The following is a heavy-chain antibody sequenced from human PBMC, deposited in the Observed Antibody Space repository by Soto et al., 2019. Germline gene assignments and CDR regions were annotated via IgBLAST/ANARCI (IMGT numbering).Heavy chain of an antibody. CDR3: ARGEIPGTDPYYYYYGMDV. V-gene: IGHV1-69*01. J-gene: IGHJ6*02. CDR1: GGTFSSYA. D-gene: IGHD2-2*01. Sequence: QVQLVQSGAEVKKPGSSVKVSCKASGGTFSSYAISWVRQAPGQGLEWMGGIIPIFGTANYAQKFQGRVTITADESTSTAYMELSSLRSEDTAVYYCARGEIPGTDPYYYYYGMDVWGQGTTVTVSS. CDR2: IIPIFGTA.